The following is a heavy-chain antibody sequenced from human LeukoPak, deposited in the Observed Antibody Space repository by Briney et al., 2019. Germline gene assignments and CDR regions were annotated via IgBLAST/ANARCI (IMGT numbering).Heavy chain of an antibody. CDR1: GDSISTNHYY. V-gene: IGHV4-39*07. J-gene: IGHJ4*02. CDR3: ARSTIFGVIILYFDY. Sequence: PSETLSLTCTVSGDSISTNHYYWGWIRQSPGKGLEWIGSIFYSGTTYYNPSLKSRVTISADTSTNQFSLNLTSVTAADTAVYYCARSTIFGVIILYFDYWGQGTLVTVSS. CDR2: IFYSGTT. D-gene: IGHD3-3*01.